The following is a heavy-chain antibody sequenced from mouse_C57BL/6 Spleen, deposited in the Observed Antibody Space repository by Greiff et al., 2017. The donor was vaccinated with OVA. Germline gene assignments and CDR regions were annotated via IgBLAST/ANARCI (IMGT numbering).Heavy chain of an antibody. Sequence: EVMLVESEGGLVQPGSSMKLSCTASGFTFSDYYMAWVRQVPEKGLEWVANINYDGSSTYYLDSLKSRFIISRDNAKNILYLQMSSLKSEDTATYYCARGGDYYGSSPSYWYFDVWGTGTTVTVSS. CDR1: GFTFSDYY. D-gene: IGHD1-1*01. CDR2: INYDGSST. J-gene: IGHJ1*03. CDR3: ARGGDYYGSSPSYWYFDV. V-gene: IGHV5-16*01.